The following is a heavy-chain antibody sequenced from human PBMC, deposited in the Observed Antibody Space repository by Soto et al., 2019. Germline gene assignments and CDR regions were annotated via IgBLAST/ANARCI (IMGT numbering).Heavy chain of an antibody. Sequence: QITLKESGPPLVKPTQTLTLTCTFSGFSLRTSGVGVGWIRQPPGKALEWLALIYWDDGKRYSPSLKSRLTLTKDTSKNQVVLRMTNIDPVDTATYYCAHLTTGGFYFDYWGQGTLVTVSS. J-gene: IGHJ4*02. CDR2: IYWDDGK. V-gene: IGHV2-5*02. CDR1: GFSLRTSGVG. D-gene: IGHD4-17*01. CDR3: AHLTTGGFYFDY.